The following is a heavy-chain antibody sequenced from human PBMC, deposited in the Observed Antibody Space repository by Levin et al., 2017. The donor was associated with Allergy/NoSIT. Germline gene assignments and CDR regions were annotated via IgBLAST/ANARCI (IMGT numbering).Heavy chain of an antibody. CDR2: ISYDGSNK. V-gene: IGHV3-30-3*01. Sequence: GGSLRLSCAASGFTFSSYAMHWVRQAPGKGLEWVAVISYDGSNKYYADSVKGRFTISRDNSKNTLYLQMNSLRAEDMAVYYCARIPAAMRDSFGYWGQGTLVTVSS. CDR3: ARIPAAMRDSFGY. J-gene: IGHJ4*02. D-gene: IGHD2-2*01. CDR1: GFTFSSYA.